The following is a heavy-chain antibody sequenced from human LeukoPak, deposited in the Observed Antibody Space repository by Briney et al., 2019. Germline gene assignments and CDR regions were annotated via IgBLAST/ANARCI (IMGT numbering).Heavy chain of an antibody. CDR3: ARHYYDSSGYSHFDY. CDR1: GGSISSSSYY. D-gene: IGHD3-22*01. V-gene: IGHV4-39*01. J-gene: IGHJ4*02. Sequence: SETLSLTCTVSGGSISSSSYYWGWIRQPPGKGLEWIGSIYYSGSTYYNPSLKSRVTISVDTSKNQFSLKLSSVTAADTAVYYCARHYYDSSGYSHFDYWGQGTLVTVSS. CDR2: IYYSGST.